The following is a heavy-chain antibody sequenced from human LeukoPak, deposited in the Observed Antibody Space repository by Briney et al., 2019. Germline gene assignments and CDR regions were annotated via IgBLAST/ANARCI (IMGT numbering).Heavy chain of an antibody. D-gene: IGHD6-25*01. Sequence: ASVKVSFKASVYTFTRYYVHGVRQPRGQGREWMGIINPTSVDTNYAQNFQGRVTMTRDMPTSTVYMELSSLRSEDTAVYYCARYGFSSVWEGGWHAFDIWGLGTMVTVSS. CDR3: ARYGFSSVWEGGWHAFDI. J-gene: IGHJ3*02. CDR2: INPTSVDT. CDR1: VYTFTRYY. V-gene: IGHV1-46*01.